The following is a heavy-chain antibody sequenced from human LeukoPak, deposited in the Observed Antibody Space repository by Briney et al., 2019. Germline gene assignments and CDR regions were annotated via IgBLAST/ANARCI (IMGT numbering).Heavy chain of an antibody. V-gene: IGHV3-20*01. D-gene: IGHD1-26*01. CDR1: GFTFDDYG. CDR3: ARVRGSGSYYFDY. CDR2: INWNGGST. J-gene: IGHJ4*02. Sequence: TGGSLRLSCAASGFTFDDYGMSWVRQAPGKGLEWVSGINWNGGSTGYADSVKGRFTISRDNAKNSLYLQMNSLRAEDTALYHRARVRGSGSYYFDYWGQGTLVTVSS.